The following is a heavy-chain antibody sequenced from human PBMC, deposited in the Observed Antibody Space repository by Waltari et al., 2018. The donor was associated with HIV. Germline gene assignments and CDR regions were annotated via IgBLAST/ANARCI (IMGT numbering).Heavy chain of an antibody. CDR1: GGSISSYY. CDR2: IYYSGST. V-gene: IGHV4-59*01. J-gene: IGHJ6*02. D-gene: IGHD3-9*01. Sequence: QVQLQESGPGLVKPSETLSLTCTVSGGSISSYYWSWIRQPPGKGLEWIGYIYYSGSTNYNPSLKSRVTISVDTSKNQFSLKLSSVTAADTAVYYCAVNMGAYDILTGSYGVYGMDVWGQGTTVTVSS. CDR3: AVNMGAYDILTGSYGVYGMDV.